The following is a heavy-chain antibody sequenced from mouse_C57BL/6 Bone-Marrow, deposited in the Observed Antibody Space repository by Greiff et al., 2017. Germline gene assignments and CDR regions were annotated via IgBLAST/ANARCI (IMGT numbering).Heavy chain of an antibody. CDR2: IYPRDGST. CDR3: TKNRTNSDYEDY. J-gene: IGHJ2*01. V-gene: IGHV1-85*01. Sequence: QVQLQQSGPELVKPGASVKLSCKASGYTFTSYDINWVQQRPGQGLEWIGGIYPRDGSTKYNEKFKGKATLTVDTSSSTAYMQLIRLTSEDSAVFCCTKNRTNSDYEDYWGQGTTLTVSS. CDR1: GYTFTSYD. D-gene: IGHD3-2*02.